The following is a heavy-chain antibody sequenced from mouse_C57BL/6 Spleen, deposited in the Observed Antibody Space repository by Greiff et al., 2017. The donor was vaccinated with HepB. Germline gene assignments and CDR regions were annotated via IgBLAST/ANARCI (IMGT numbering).Heavy chain of an antibody. CDR1: GYTFTDYE. V-gene: IGHV1-15*01. Sequence: VKLQESGAELVRPGASVTLSCKASGYTFTDYEMHWVKQTPVHGLEWIGAIDPETGGTAYNQKFKGKAILTADKSSSTAYMALRSLTSEDSAVYYCTRRDGYSPWFAYWGQGTLVTVSA. J-gene: IGHJ3*01. CDR3: TRRDGYSPWFAY. D-gene: IGHD2-3*01. CDR2: IDPETGGT.